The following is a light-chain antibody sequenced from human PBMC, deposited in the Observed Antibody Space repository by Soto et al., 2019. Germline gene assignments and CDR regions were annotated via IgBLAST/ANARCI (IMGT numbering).Light chain of an antibody. CDR2: KAS. CDR1: QSVLSW. CDR3: QQYNSYPWT. V-gene: IGKV1-5*03. J-gene: IGKJ1*01. Sequence: DILMTQSPSTLSASVGDRVTITCRASQSVLSWLAWYQQKPGKAPKLLIYKASSLESGVPSRFSGSGSGTEFTLTISSLQPDDFATYYCQQYNSYPWTFGQGTTVDIK.